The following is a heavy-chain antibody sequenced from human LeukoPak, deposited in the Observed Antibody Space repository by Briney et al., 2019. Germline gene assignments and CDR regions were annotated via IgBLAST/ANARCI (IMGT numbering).Heavy chain of an antibody. CDR1: GFTFSSYA. V-gene: IGHV3-30-3*01. CDR2: ISYDGSNK. CDR3: ARDSTGDNWFDP. J-gene: IGHJ5*02. Sequence: GGSLRLSCAASGFTFSSYAMHWVRQAPGKGLEWVAVISYDGSNKYYADSVKGRFTISRDNSKNTLYLQMNSLRAEDTAVYYCARDSTGDNWFDPWGQGTLVTVSS.